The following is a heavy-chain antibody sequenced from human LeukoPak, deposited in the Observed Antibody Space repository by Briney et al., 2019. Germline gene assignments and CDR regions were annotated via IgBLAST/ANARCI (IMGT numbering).Heavy chain of an antibody. D-gene: IGHD2-21*01. J-gene: IGHJ4*02. CDR1: GGSFSGYY. V-gene: IGHV4-34*01. CDR3: ARGRKGVPIYYFDH. CDR2: INHSGST. Sequence: SETLSLTCAVYGGSFSGYYWSWIRQPPGKGLGWIGEINHSGSTNYNPSLKSRVTISVDTSKNQFSLKLSSVTAADTAVYYCARGRKGVPIYYFDHWGQGTLVTVSS.